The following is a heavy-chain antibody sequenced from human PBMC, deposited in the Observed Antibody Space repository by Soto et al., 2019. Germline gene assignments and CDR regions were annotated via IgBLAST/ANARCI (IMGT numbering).Heavy chain of an antibody. J-gene: IGHJ4*02. CDR2: IWYDGSEK. V-gene: IGHV3-33*01. D-gene: IGHD1-26*01. CDR1: GFTFSTYG. CDR3: WRAVGPYDY. Sequence: QVQLVESGGGVVQPGGSLRLSCAASGFTFSTYGIHWVRQAPGKGLEWVAVIWYDGSEKYYADSVKGRFTISRDNSKNTLYLQMNSLRAEDAAGYYCWRAVGPYDYWGQGTLVAVSS.